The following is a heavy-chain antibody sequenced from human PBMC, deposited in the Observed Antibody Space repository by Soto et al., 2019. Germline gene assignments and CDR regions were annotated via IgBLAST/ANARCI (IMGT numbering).Heavy chain of an antibody. V-gene: IGHV4-34*01. CDR1: GVSFSGYY. D-gene: IGHD6-19*01. J-gene: IGHJ4*02. CDR2: INHSGST. Sequence: SETLSLTCAVYGVSFSGYYWSWIRQPPGKGLEWIGEINHSGSTNYNPSLKSRVTISVDTSKNQFSLKLSSVTAADTAVYYCARGGSSGWRKNSERFDYWGQGTLVTVSS. CDR3: ARGGSSGWRKNSERFDY.